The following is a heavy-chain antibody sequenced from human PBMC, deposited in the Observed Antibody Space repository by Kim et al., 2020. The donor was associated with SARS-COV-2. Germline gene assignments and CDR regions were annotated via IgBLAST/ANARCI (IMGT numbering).Heavy chain of an antibody. V-gene: IGHV3-23*01. D-gene: IGHD6-19*01. CDR3: AKDRKAVAGPLRLYYFDY. Sequence: GGSLRLSCAASGFTFSSYAMSWVRQAPGKGLEWVSAISGSGGSTYYADSVKGRFTISRDNSKNTLYLQMNSLRAEDTAVYYCAKDRKAVAGPLRLYYFDYWGQGTLVTVSS. CDR1: GFTFSSYA. CDR2: ISGSGGST. J-gene: IGHJ4*02.